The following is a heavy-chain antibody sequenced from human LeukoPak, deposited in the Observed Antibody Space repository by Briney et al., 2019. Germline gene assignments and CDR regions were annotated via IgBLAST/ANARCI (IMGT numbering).Heavy chain of an antibody. J-gene: IGHJ3*01. Sequence: GGSLRLSCAASGFTVSSNYMSWDRQAPGKGLEWVSVIYSGGATYYADFVKGRFTISRDNSKNTLHLQMNTLTTEDTAVYYCAKRRLEDSGTYGGGFDFWGQGTMVTVSS. CDR3: AKRRLEDSGTYGGGFDF. V-gene: IGHV3-53*05. CDR2: IYSGGAT. D-gene: IGHD4-23*01. CDR1: GFTVSSNY.